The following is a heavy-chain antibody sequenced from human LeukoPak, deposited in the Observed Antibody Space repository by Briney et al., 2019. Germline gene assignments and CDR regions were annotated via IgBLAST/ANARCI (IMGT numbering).Heavy chain of an antibody. V-gene: IGHV1-69*04. Sequence: ASVKVSCKASGGTFSSYAISWVRQAPGQGLEWMGRIIPILGIANYAEKFQGRVQITADKSTSTAYMELSSLRSEDTAVYYCASVLSGIAVAGSFDPWGQGTLVTVSS. CDR3: ASVLSGIAVAGSFDP. CDR1: GGTFSSYA. CDR2: IIPILGIA. D-gene: IGHD6-19*01. J-gene: IGHJ5*02.